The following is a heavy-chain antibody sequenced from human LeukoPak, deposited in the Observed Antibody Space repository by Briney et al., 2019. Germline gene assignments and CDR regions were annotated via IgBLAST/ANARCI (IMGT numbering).Heavy chain of an antibody. J-gene: IGHJ4*02. D-gene: IGHD3-10*01. CDR3: ATLVGYGSFFDY. Sequence: HGESLKISCQGSGYIFTSYWIGWVRHVPGKGLEYMWIIYPGDSDTRYSPSFQGQVTISADKSFSTAYLQWSSLKASDTAMYYCATLVGYGSFFDYWGQGTLVTVSS. CDR1: GYIFTSYW. V-gene: IGHV5-51*01. CDR2: IYPGDSDT.